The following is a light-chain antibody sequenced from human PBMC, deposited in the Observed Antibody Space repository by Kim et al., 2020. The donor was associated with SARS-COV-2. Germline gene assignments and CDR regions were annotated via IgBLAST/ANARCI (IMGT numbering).Light chain of an antibody. V-gene: IGLV1-47*01. CDR2: LNN. CDR1: RSNIGSNY. CDR3: ASWDDSLSGYVV. Sequence: RVTRSCSGTRSNIGSNYVYWYQQLPGTAPKLLIYLNNQRPSGVPDRFSGSKSGTSASLAISGLRSEDEADYYCASWDDSLSGYVVFGGGTKLTVL. J-gene: IGLJ2*01.